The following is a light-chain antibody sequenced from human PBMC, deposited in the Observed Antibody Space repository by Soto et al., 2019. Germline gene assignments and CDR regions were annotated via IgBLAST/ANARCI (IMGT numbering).Light chain of an antibody. CDR3: AAWDDSLSGVV. V-gene: IGLV1-47*01. CDR1: SSNIGVNY. Sequence: QSVLTQPPSASGTPGQRATISCSGSSSNIGVNYVYWYQQLPGTAPKLLIYRNIQRPSGVPDRFSGSKSGTSASLAISGLQSEDEADYYCAAWDDSLSGVVFGGGTKLTVL. J-gene: IGLJ3*02. CDR2: RNI.